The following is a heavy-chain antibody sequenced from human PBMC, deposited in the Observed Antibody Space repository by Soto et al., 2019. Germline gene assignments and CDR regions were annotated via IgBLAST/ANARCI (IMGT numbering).Heavy chain of an antibody. V-gene: IGHV1-46*03. CDR1: GYTFTSYW. CDR2: INPSAGTT. CDR3: PRSEYGPIFDY. Sequence: QVQLVQSGAEVKKPGASVKVSCKASGYTFTSYWMHWVRQAPGQGLELMGIINPSAGTTNYAKKVHGRVTMTRDTSTSTVYMDLSSLRSEDTAVYYCPRSEYGPIFDYWGQGTLVTVSS. J-gene: IGHJ4*02. D-gene: IGHD4-17*01.